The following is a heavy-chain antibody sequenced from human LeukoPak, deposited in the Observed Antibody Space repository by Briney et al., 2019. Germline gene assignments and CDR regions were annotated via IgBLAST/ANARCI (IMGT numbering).Heavy chain of an antibody. CDR2: IGPAGDT. V-gene: IGHV3-13*01. D-gene: IGHD1-26*01. CDR1: GFTFSNYD. J-gene: IGHJ4*01. Sequence: GGSLRLSCAASGFTFSNYDMHWVRQATGKGLEWVSSIGPAGDTYYPGSVRGRFTISRENAKSSLSLQMNSLRAGDTAVYYCARGGQDIVGATHFDYWGQGTLDTVSS. CDR3: ARGGQDIVGATHFDY.